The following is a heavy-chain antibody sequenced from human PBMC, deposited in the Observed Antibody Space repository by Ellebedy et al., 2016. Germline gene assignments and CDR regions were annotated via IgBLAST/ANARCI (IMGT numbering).Heavy chain of an antibody. Sequence: SETLSLTCTVSGGSISNSNYYWGWIRQPPGKGLEWIGSVYYSGSTYYNPSLKSRVTISVDTSKNQFSLKLSSVTAADTAVYYCAKWNVDWYAFDVWGQGTLVTVSS. CDR3: AKWNVDWYAFDV. CDR2: VYYSGST. D-gene: IGHD1-1*01. J-gene: IGHJ3*01. CDR1: GGSISNSNYY. V-gene: IGHV4-39*01.